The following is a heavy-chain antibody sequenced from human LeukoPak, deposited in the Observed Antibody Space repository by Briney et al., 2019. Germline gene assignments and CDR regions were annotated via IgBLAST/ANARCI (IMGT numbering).Heavy chain of an antibody. CDR1: GGSISSSNW. D-gene: IGHD3-22*01. V-gene: IGHV4-4*02. J-gene: IGHJ4*02. CDR2: IYHSGST. CDR3: ARGTYYYDSSGYYGGYYFDY. Sequence: PSGTLSLTCAVSGGSISSSNWWSWVRRPPGKGLEWIGEIYHSGSTNYNPSLKSRVTISVDKSKNQFSLKLSSVTAADTAVYYCARGTYYYDSSGYYGGYYFDYWGQGTLVTVSS.